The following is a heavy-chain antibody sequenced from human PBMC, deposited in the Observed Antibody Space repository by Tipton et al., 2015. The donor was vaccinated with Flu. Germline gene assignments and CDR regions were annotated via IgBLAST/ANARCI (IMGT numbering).Heavy chain of an antibody. V-gene: IGHV4-59*01. CDR1: GGSISYYY. Sequence: LRLSCSVSGGSISYYYWNWIRQPPGKGLEWIGFSYYSGSTSYNPSLQSRVTISVDTSRNQFSLNLKSVTAADTAVYYCARDRGWPASLDYRGQGILVTVSS. J-gene: IGHJ4*02. CDR2: SYYSGST. D-gene: IGHD3-10*01. CDR3: ARDRGWPASLDY.